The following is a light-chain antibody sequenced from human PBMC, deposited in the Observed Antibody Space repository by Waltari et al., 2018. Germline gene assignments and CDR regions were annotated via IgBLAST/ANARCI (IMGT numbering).Light chain of an antibody. Sequence: QSALAQPASVSGSPGQSVTISCTGTGSDVGGYNYVSWYQQPPGNVPKIIIYDVSVRPSGISSRFSGSKSGNTASLTISGLQAEDEADYYCGSYSGTTTYVFGTGTYVTVL. J-gene: IGLJ1*01. V-gene: IGLV2-14*03. CDR1: GSDVGGYNY. CDR3: GSYSGTTTYV. CDR2: DVS.